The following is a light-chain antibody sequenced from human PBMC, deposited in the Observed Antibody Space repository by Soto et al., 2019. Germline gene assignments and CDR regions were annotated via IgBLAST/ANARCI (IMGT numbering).Light chain of an antibody. CDR2: GAS. CDR3: QQYNNRPPRT. CDR1: QNVRSN. J-gene: IGKJ1*01. Sequence: EIVMTQSPATLSVSPGERATLSCRASQNVRSNLAWYQQKPGQAPRLLIYGASTRATGIPARFSGSGSGTEFTLTISSLQSEDFAVYYCQQYNNRPPRTFGQGTKVEIK. V-gene: IGKV3-15*01.